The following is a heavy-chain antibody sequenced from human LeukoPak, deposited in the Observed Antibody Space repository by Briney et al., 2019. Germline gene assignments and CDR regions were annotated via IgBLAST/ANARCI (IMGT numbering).Heavy chain of an antibody. CDR3: ARVETYDILTGYYYFDY. CDR2: IIPIFGTA. D-gene: IGHD3-9*01. V-gene: IGHV1-69*05. J-gene: IGHJ4*02. CDR1: GGTFSSYA. Sequence: SVKVSCKASGGTFSSYAISWVRQAPGQGLEWMGGIIPIFGTANYAQKLQGRVTMTTDTSTSTAYMELRSLRSDDTAVYYCARVETYDILTGYYYFDYWGQGTLVTVSS.